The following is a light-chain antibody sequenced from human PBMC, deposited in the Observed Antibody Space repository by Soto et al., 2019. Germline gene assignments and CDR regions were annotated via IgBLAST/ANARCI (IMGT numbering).Light chain of an antibody. V-gene: IGKV1-39*01. CDR1: QSIGTF. Sequence: IQMTQSPSSLSASVGDRVSITCRASQSIGTFLNWYQQEPGEAPNLLIHTSFTLYSGVPSRFSGTGSGTDFTLTISSLQPEDFATYFCQQAFSAEWTFGQGTKVDI. CDR3: QQAFSAEWT. CDR2: TSF. J-gene: IGKJ1*01.